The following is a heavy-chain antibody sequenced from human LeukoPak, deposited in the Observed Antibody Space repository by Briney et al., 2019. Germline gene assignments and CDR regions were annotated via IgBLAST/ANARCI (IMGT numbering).Heavy chain of an antibody. CDR1: GFTFSSYA. V-gene: IGHV3-23*01. Sequence: GGSLRLSCAASGFTFSSYAMSWVRQAPGKGLEWVSAISGSGSTTYYADSVKGRFTIYRDNSKNTLSLQMNSLRAEDTAVYYCAKDRVYCSGGSCYPVKDAFDIWGQGTMVTVSS. D-gene: IGHD2-15*01. CDR3: AKDRVYCSGGSCYPVKDAFDI. CDR2: ISGSGSTT. J-gene: IGHJ3*02.